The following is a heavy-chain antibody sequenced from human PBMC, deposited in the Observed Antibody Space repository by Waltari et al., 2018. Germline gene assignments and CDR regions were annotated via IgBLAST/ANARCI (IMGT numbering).Heavy chain of an antibody. CDR3: ANYYNSGPVGS. CDR2: IKQDGSQT. CDR1: GFTFSSFW. D-gene: IGHD1-26*01. Sequence: VQLVESGGGLVQPGESLRLSCAASGFTFSSFWMTWVRQAPGKELEWVANIKQDGSQTFYMDSVKGRFTISRDNAKNSLYLQMNSLRVEDTGVYYCANYYNSGPVGSWGQGTLVTVSS. J-gene: IGHJ5*02. V-gene: IGHV3-7*01.